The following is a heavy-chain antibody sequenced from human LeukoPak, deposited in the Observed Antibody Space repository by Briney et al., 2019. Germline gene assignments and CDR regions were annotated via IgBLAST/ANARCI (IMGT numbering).Heavy chain of an antibody. J-gene: IGHJ4*02. CDR3: AKWSGDYPSYYLDY. Sequence: GGSLRLSCAASGFTFRSYGLHWVRQAPGKGLEWVALIRSDGSSKNYADSVKGRFTISRDGSKNTVYLQMNSLRAEDTAVYSCAKWSGDYPSYYLDYWGQGTLVTVSS. V-gene: IGHV3-30*02. CDR2: IRSDGSSK. D-gene: IGHD4-17*01. CDR1: GFTFRSYG.